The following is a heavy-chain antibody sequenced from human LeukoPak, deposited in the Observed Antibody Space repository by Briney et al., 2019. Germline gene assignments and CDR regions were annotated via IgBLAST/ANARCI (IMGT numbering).Heavy chain of an antibody. CDR2: ISYDGSNK. J-gene: IGHJ4*02. CDR1: GFTFSSYA. CDR3: ANSYYDSSDYLGAFDY. V-gene: IGHV3-30*04. Sequence: GSLRLSCAASGFTFSSYAMHWVRQAPGKGLEWVAVISYDGSNKYYADSVKGRFTISRDNSKNTLYLQMNSLRAEDTAVYYCANSYYDSSDYLGAFDYWGQGTLVTVSS. D-gene: IGHD3-22*01.